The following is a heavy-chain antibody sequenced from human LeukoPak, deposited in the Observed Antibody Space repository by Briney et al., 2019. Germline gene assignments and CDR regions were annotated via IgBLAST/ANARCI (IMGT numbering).Heavy chain of an antibody. V-gene: IGHV1-2*02. J-gene: IGHJ4*01. Sequence: GASVKVSCKASGYTFTGYYLQWVRQAPAQGLEGMGSINPNIGGSNYAQRFQGRVTLTRDTSISTAYMELSRLTSDDTAVYYCARDPRGNYYADYWGQGTLVTVSS. CDR3: ARDPRGNYYADY. CDR1: GYTFTGYY. CDR2: INPNIGGS. D-gene: IGHD1-26*01.